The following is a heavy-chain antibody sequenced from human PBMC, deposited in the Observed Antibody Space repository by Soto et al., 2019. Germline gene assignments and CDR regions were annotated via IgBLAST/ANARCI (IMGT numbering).Heavy chain of an antibody. CDR1: GFTFSSYS. D-gene: IGHD6-13*01. V-gene: IGHV3-21*01. Sequence: GGSLRLSCAASGFTFSSYSMNWVRQAPGKGLEWVSSISSSSSYIYYADSVKGRFTISRDNAKNSLYLQMNSLRAEDTAVYYCARDEDHSSWEYYYYYYGMDVWGQGTTVTVSS. J-gene: IGHJ6*02. CDR3: ARDEDHSSWEYYYYYYGMDV. CDR2: ISSSSSYI.